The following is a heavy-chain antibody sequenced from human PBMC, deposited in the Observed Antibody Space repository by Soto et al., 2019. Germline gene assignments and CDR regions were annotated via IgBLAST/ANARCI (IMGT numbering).Heavy chain of an antibody. D-gene: IGHD3-3*01. CDR1: GGTFSSYA. CDR3: ARDSGSVLRFLETYGMDV. CDR2: IIPIFGTA. Sequence: VASVKVSCKASGGTFSSYAISWVRQAPGQGLEWMGGIIPIFGTANYAQKFQGRVTITADESTSTAYMELSSLRSEDTAVYYCARDSGSVLRFLETYGMDVWGQGTTVTVSS. J-gene: IGHJ6*02. V-gene: IGHV1-69*13.